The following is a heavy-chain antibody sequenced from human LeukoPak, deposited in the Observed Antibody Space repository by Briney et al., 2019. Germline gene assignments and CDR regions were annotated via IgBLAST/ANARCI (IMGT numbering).Heavy chain of an antibody. V-gene: IGHV4-59*01. Sequence: SSETLSLTCTVSGGSITSSPWNWIRQPPGKGLEWIGYVYYSGNTNYNPSLKSRVTMSVDTSKTQFSLKLTSVTAADTAVHYCARELTVSGKTIFDSWGQGTLVTVSS. CDR2: VYYSGNT. CDR1: GGSITSSP. D-gene: IGHD6-19*01. CDR3: ARELTVSGKTIFDS. J-gene: IGHJ4*02.